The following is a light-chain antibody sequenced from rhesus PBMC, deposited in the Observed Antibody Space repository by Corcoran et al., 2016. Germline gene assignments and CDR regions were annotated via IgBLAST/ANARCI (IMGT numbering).Light chain of an antibody. CDR1: QGINNY. Sequence: DIQMTQSPSSLSASVGDRVTITCRASQGINNYLSCYQQKPGKAPKPLVYYASNLGTGVPSRFSARRAGTDYTLTISSLQPEDITSNSCQQYNNSPVTFGHGTELDIK. CDR2: YAS. J-gene: IGKJ3*01. CDR3: QQYNNSPVT. V-gene: IGKV1-66*01.